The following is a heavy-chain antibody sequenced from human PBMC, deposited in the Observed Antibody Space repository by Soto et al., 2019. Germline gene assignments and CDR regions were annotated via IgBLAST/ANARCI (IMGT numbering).Heavy chain of an antibody. J-gene: IGHJ4*02. CDR2: ILSKAGNYAT. CDR3: IRGGSPYYYDY. Sequence: EVQLVESGGGLVQPGGSLKLSCAASGFIFSGSAVHWVRQASEKGLEWVGRILSKAGNYATAYPASMKGRFTISRDDSENTAFPQMNSLKTEDTAVYYCIRGGSPYYYDYWGQGTLVAVSS. CDR1: GFIFSGSA. V-gene: IGHV3-73*01.